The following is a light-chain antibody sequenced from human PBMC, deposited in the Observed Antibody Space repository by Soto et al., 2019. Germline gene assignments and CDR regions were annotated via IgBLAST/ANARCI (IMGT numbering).Light chain of an antibody. Sequence: QSALTQPASVSGSPGQSITISCTGTSSDVGGYNYVSWYQQHPGKAPKLMIYDVSNRPSGVSNRFSGSKSGNTGSLTISGLQAEDGADYYCSSYTSSSTLGVVFGGGTKLTVL. CDR2: DVS. CDR1: SSDVGGYNY. J-gene: IGLJ2*01. CDR3: SSYTSSSTLGVV. V-gene: IGLV2-14*01.